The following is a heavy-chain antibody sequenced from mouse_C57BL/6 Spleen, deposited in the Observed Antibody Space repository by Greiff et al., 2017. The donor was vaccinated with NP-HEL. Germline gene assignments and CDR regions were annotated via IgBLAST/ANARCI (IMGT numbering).Heavy chain of an antibody. Sequence: EVQLQQSVAELVRPGASVKLSCTASGFNIKNTYMHWVKQRPEQGLEWIGRIDPANGNTKYAPKFQGKATITADTSSNTAYLQLSSLTSEDTAIYYCALITTVVATEVDYWGQGTSVTVSS. CDR2: IDPANGNT. D-gene: IGHD1-1*01. CDR3: ALITTVVATEVDY. J-gene: IGHJ4*01. V-gene: IGHV14-3*01. CDR1: GFNIKNTY.